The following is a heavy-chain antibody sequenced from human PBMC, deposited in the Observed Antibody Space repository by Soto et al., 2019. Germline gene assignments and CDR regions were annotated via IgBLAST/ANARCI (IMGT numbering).Heavy chain of an antibody. D-gene: IGHD6-19*01. V-gene: IGHV3-30-3*01. Sequence: PGGSLRLSCAASGFTFSSYAMHWVRQAPGKGLEWVAVISYDGSNKYYADSVKGRFTISRDNSKNTLYLQMNSLRTDDTAVFYCGAGWYFADYWGQGTQVTVSS. CDR1: GFTFSSYA. CDR2: ISYDGSNK. J-gene: IGHJ4*02. CDR3: GAGWYFADY.